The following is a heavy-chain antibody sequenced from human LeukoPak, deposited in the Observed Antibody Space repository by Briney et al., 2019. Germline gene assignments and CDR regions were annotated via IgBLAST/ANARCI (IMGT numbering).Heavy chain of an antibody. D-gene: IGHD6-19*01. CDR2: IIPIFGTA. CDR1: GGTFSSYA. Sequence: SVKVSCKASGGTFSSYAISWVRQAPGQGLGWMGGIIPIFGTANYAQKFQGRVTITADKSTSTAYMELSSLRSEDTAVYYCVLAVAGKGGDYWGQGTLVTVSS. J-gene: IGHJ4*02. CDR3: VLAVAGKGGDY. V-gene: IGHV1-69*06.